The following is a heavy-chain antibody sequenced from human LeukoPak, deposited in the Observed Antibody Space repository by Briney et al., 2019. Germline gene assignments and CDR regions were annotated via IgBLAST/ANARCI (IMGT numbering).Heavy chain of an antibody. CDR1: GGTFSSYA. D-gene: IGHD6-13*01. Sequence: SVKVSCKASGGTFSSYAISWVRQAPGQGLEWMGGIIPIFGTANYAQKFQGRVTITTDESTSTAYMELSSLRSEDTAVYYCASAGMTAALGYWFDPWGQGTLVTVSS. V-gene: IGHV1-69*05. CDR3: ASAGMTAALGYWFDP. CDR2: IIPIFGTA. J-gene: IGHJ5*02.